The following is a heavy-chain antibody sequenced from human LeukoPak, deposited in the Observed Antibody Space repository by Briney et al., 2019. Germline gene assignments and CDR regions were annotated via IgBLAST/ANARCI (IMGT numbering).Heavy chain of an antibody. CDR2: ISGSGNNT. Sequence: GGSLRLSCAASGLTFSNYAMSWVRQAPGKGLEWVSVISGSGNNTYYADSVKGRFTISRDNSKNTLYVQMNSLRAEDRAVYYCARGGTYQPLLGYWGQGTLVTVSS. CDR3: ARGGTYQPLLGY. V-gene: IGHV3-23*01. D-gene: IGHD2-2*01. J-gene: IGHJ4*02. CDR1: GLTFSNYA.